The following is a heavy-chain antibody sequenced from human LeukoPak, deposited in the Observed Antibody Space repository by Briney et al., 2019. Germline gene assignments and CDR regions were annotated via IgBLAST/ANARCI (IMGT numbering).Heavy chain of an antibody. J-gene: IGHJ4*02. V-gene: IGHV6-1*01. CDR2: TYYRSKWYN. D-gene: IGHD2-15*01. Sequence: SQTLSLTCAISGDSVSSNSAAWNWIRQSPSRGLEWLGRTYYRSKWYNDYAVSVKSRITINPDTSKNQFSLQLNSVTPEDTAVYYCAREPSPLRPYCSGGSCYSWYFDYWGQGTLVTVSS. CDR1: GDSVSSNSAA. CDR3: AREPSPLRPYCSGGSCYSWYFDY.